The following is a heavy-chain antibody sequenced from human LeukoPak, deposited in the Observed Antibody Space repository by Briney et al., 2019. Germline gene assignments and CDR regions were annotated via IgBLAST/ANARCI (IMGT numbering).Heavy chain of an antibody. CDR2: ISSSSSYI. V-gene: IGHV3-21*01. D-gene: IGHD3-9*01. J-gene: IGHJ4*02. CDR3: ARLGTGYSDY. Sequence: GGSLRLPCAASGFTFSSYSMNWVRQAPGKGLEWVSSISSSSSYIYYAGSVKGRFTISRDNAKNSLYLQMNSLRAEDTAVYYCARLGTGYSDYWGQGTLVTVSS. CDR1: GFTFSSYS.